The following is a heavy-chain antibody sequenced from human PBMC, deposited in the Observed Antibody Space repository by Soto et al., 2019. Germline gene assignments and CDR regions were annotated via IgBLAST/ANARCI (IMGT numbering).Heavy chain of an antibody. D-gene: IGHD2-2*01. CDR1: GGSISSYY. V-gene: IGHV4-59*08. Sequence: PSETLSLTCTVSGGSISSYYWSWIRQPPGKGLEWIGYIYYSGSTNYNPSHKSRVTISVDTSKNQFSLKLSSVTAADTAVYYCARGDCISTSCPPDYYYGMDVWGQGTTVTVSS. CDR2: IYYSGST. J-gene: IGHJ6*02. CDR3: ARGDCISTSCPPDYYYGMDV.